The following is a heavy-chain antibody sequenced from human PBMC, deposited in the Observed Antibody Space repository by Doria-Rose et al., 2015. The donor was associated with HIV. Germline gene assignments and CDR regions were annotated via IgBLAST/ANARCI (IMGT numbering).Heavy chain of an antibody. CDR2: IFPDDER. V-gene: IGHV2-26*01. J-gene: IGHJ4*02. D-gene: IGHD6-13*01. CDR3: ARIKSSRWYHKYYFDF. CDR1: GVSLSSPGMG. Sequence: QITLKESGSVLVKPTETLTLTCTVSGVSLSSPGMGVSWIRQPPGKALEWLANIFPDDERSCKTSLKSRLTISRCTSKSQVVLTMTDMDPVDTATYYCARIKSSRWYHKYYFDFWGQGTLVIVSA.